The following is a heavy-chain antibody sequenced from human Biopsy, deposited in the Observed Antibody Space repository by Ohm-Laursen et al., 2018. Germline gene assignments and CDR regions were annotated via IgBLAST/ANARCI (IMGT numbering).Heavy chain of an antibody. J-gene: IGHJ5*02. CDR2: IFYRGST. Sequence: SQTLSLTCPVSGGSISNNNYYWGWIRQPPGKGLEWIGSIFYRGSTHYKPSLKSRVNISVDPSKNHFSQKLNSVTAADTAVYYCARDYDTSGYYYVSWGQGTLVTVSS. V-gene: IGHV4-39*02. D-gene: IGHD3-22*01. CDR3: ARDYDTSGYYYVS. CDR1: GGSISNNNYY.